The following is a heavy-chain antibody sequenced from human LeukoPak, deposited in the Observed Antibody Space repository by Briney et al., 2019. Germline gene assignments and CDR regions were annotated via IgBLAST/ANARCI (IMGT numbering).Heavy chain of an antibody. Sequence: VGSLSLSCAASGFTVSSNYMSWVRQAPGKGLEWVSVIYSGGSTYYADSVKGRFTISRDNSKNTLYLQMNSLRAEDTAVYYCARDRDYGHYALAYGGQETVDTVSS. V-gene: IGHV3-66*01. J-gene: IGHJ4*02. CDR2: IYSGGST. D-gene: IGHD4-17*01. CDR3: ARDRDYGHYALAY. CDR1: GFTVSSNY.